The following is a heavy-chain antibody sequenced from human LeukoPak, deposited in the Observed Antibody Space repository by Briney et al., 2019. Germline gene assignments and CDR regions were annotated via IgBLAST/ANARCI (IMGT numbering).Heavy chain of an antibody. V-gene: IGHV3-23*01. CDR2: ITGNGGST. D-gene: IGHD1-26*01. J-gene: IGHJ4*02. CDR1: GFTFRTYA. Sequence: PGGSLRLSCAASGFTFRTYAMTWLRQAPGKGLDWVSSITGNGGSTYYADSVKGRFTISRHNSKNTLYLQMDSLRAEDRAVYHWARDSGSYLQPTDYWGQGTLVTVCS. CDR3: ARDSGSYLQPTDY.